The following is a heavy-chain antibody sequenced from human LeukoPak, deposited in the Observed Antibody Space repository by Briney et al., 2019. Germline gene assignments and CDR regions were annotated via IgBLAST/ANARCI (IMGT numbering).Heavy chain of an antibody. CDR2: IFYGGKA. CDR1: GGSISSSESS. D-gene: IGHD1-14*01. J-gene: IGHJ4*02. V-gene: IGHV4-39*01. CDR3: AIHQMSITHQWSMDY. Sequence: SETLSLTCTVSGGSISSSESSWGWLRPPPGKGLVWLSSIFYGGKAYDRPSLASLLTISVDTASNQYLLKVSFVTDADTAVYCCAIHQMSITHQWSMDYWGQGILVIVSS.